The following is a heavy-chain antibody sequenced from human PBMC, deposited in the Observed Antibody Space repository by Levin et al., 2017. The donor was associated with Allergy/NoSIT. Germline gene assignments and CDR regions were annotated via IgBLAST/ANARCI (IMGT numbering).Heavy chain of an antibody. D-gene: IGHD3-16*01. CDR1: GFTFNTYP. J-gene: IGHJ4*02. V-gene: IGHV3-64D*06. CDR2: ISSHGGDT. Sequence: GGSLRLSCSASGFTFNTYPIHWVRQAPGERLEYVSAISSHGGDTYYADSVKGRFTISRDNSKNTVYLQMSSLRAEDTAVYYCVKVMITGLAYFDYWGQGTLVTVSS. CDR3: VKVMITGLAYFDY.